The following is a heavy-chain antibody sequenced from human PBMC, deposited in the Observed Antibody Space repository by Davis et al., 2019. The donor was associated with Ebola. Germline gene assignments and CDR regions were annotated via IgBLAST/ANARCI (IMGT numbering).Heavy chain of an antibody. V-gene: IGHV1-46*03. D-gene: IGHD3-9*01. CDR2: INPSGGST. Sequence: AASVKVSCKASGYIFSSYYMYWVRQAPGQGLEWMGIINPSGGSTTYAQKFQGRVTMTRDTSTSTVYMELSSLRSEDTAMYYCARGNRGGDILTGCFFDYWGQGTLVTVSS. CDR3: ARGNRGGDILTGCFFDY. J-gene: IGHJ4*02. CDR1: GYIFSSYY.